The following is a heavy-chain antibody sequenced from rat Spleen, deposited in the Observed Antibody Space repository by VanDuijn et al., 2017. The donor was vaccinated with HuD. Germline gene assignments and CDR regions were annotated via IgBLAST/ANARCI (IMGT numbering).Heavy chain of an antibody. D-gene: IGHD1-7*01. CDR2: ISNDGGTT. V-gene: IGHV5-31*01. Sequence: EVKLVESGGGLVQPGRSLQLSCVASGFTFNNYWMTWIRQAPGKGLEWVSSISNDGGTTYYPDSVKGRFTISRDNAKNTQYLQMNSLRSEDTATYYCERHGDNYDWYFDFWGPGTMVTVSS. J-gene: IGHJ1*01. CDR1: GFTFNNYW. CDR3: ERHGDNYDWYFDF.